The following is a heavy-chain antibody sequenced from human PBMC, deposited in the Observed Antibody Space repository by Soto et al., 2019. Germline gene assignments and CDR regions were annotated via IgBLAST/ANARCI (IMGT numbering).Heavy chain of an antibody. D-gene: IGHD1-26*01. J-gene: IGHJ6*02. CDR1: GYTFTGYY. CDR2: INPNSGDT. V-gene: IGHV1-2*02. CDR3: AKGGAIVAAGTRVYLYNARDV. Sequence: QVQLVQSGTEVKRPGDSVKVSCKASGYTFTGYYVHWVRQAPGQGLEWMGWINPNSGDTYLAQRFQGRVTMNRDTYIGTAYMELRGLTSDDTAEYYCAKGGAIVAAGTRVYLYNARDVWGQGTPVTVSS.